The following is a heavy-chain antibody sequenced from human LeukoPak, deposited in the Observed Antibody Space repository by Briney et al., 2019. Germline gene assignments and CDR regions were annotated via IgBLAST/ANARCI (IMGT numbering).Heavy chain of an antibody. V-gene: IGHV3-11*04. D-gene: IGHD2-8*01. J-gene: IGHJ4*02. CDR3: ARDTVNGPFVVSLDY. CDR2: ISSSGSTI. CDR1: GFTVSSNY. Sequence: PGGSLRLSCAASGFTVSSNYMSWVRQAPGKGLEWVSYISSSGSTIYVADSLRGRFTISRDNAKNSLYLQMNSLRVEDTAIYYCARDTVNGPFVVSLDYWGQGALVTVSS.